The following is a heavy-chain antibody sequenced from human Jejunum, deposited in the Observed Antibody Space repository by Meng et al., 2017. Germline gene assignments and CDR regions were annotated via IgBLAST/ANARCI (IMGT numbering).Heavy chain of an antibody. D-gene: IGHD2-15*01. Sequence: GESLKISCAASRFSFSTSWMAWVRQAPGKGLEWVANINEDATVKNHVDSVKGRFTVSRDNAKNSVYLQMTSLRVEDTAMYYCARDPAFSAFDIWGQGKMVTVSS. J-gene: IGHJ3*02. CDR3: ARDPAFSAFDI. V-gene: IGHV3-7*01. CDR1: RFSFSTSW. CDR2: INEDATVK.